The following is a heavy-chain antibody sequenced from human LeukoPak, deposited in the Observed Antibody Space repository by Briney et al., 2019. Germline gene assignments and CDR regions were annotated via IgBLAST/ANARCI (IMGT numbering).Heavy chain of an antibody. J-gene: IGHJ3*02. Sequence: SETLSLTCTVSGGSISSYYWSWIRQPAGKGLEWIGYIYYSGSTNYNPSLKSRVTISVDTSKNQFSLKLSSVTAADTAVYYCARDGGVGATTQYAFDIWGQGTMVTVSS. CDR3: ARDGGVGATTQYAFDI. CDR1: GGSISSYY. D-gene: IGHD1-26*01. CDR2: IYYSGST. V-gene: IGHV4-59*01.